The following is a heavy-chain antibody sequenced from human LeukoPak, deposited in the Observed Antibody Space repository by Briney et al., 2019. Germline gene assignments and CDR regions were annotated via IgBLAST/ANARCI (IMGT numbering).Heavy chain of an antibody. CDR3: ARDRDSSGWYYFDY. Sequence: SSVKVSRKASGGTFSSYTISWVRQAPGQGLEWMGRIIPILGIANYAQKFQGRVTITADKSTSTAYMELSSLRSEDTAVYYCARDRDSSGWYYFDYWGQGTLVTVSS. V-gene: IGHV1-69*04. D-gene: IGHD6-19*01. J-gene: IGHJ4*02. CDR1: GGTFSSYT. CDR2: IIPILGIA.